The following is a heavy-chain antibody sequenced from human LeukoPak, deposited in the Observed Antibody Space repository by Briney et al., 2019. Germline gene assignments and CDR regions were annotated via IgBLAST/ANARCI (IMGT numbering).Heavy chain of an antibody. CDR1: GFTFSSYG. V-gene: IGHV3-33*01. Sequence: GGSLRLSCAASGFTFSSYGMHWVRQAPGKGLEWVAVIWYDGSNKYYADSVKGRFTISRDNSKNNLYLQMNSQSAEDTAVYYCASTSGWYEPIDYWGQGTLVTVSS. J-gene: IGHJ4*02. D-gene: IGHD6-19*01. CDR2: IWYDGSNK. CDR3: ASTSGWYEPIDY.